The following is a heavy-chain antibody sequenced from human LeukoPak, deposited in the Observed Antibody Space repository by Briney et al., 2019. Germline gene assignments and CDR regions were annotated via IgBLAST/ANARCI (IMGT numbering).Heavy chain of an antibody. CDR3: ARGIRSSSWYNWFDP. D-gene: IGHD6-13*01. J-gene: IGHJ5*02. CDR1: GYTFTSYD. Sequence: GASVKVSCKASGYTFTSYDINWVRQATGQGLEWMGWMNPNSGNTGYAQKFQGRVTMTRNTFISTAYMELSSLRSEDTAVYYCARGIRSSSWYNWFDPWGQGTLVTVSS. V-gene: IGHV1-8*01. CDR2: MNPNSGNT.